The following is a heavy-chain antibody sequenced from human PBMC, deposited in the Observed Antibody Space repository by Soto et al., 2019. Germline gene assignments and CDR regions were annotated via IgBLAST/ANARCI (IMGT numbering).Heavy chain of an antibody. V-gene: IGHV3-30-3*01. CDR3: ARDGELRFLEWLFPGYFDY. J-gene: IGHJ4*02. CDR1: GFTFSSYA. Sequence: PGGSLRLSCAASGFTFSSYAMHWVRQAPGKGLEWVAVISYDGSNKYYADSVKGRFTISRDNSKNTLYLQMNSLRAEDTAVYYCARDGELRFLEWLFPGYFDYWGQGTLVTVSS. D-gene: IGHD3-3*01. CDR2: ISYDGSNK.